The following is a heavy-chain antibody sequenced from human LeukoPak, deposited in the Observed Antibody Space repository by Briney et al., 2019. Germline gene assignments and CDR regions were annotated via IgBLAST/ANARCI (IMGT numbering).Heavy chain of an antibody. CDR3: ARVKTPVAAARKVLGWFDP. D-gene: IGHD6-13*01. Sequence: GASVKVSCKASGGTFSSYAISWVRQAPGQGLEWMGGIIPIFGTANYAQKFQGRVTITADKSTSTAYMELSSLRSEDTAVYYCARVKTPVAAARKVLGWFDPWGQGTLVTVSS. CDR1: GGTFSSYA. V-gene: IGHV1-69*06. J-gene: IGHJ5*02. CDR2: IIPIFGTA.